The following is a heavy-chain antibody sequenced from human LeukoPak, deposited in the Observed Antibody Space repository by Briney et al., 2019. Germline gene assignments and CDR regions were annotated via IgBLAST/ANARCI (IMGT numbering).Heavy chain of an antibody. J-gene: IGHJ4*02. Sequence: GESLKISCKGLGYSFSSYWNAWVRQRPGKGLEWMGIIYPRGSETRYDPSFQGQVTISADSSTSTAYLQWSSLRASDTAMYYCARASRDGYNQNFDHWGQGTLVTVSS. D-gene: IGHD5-24*01. CDR2: IYPRGSET. CDR1: GYSFSSYW. CDR3: ARASRDGYNQNFDH. V-gene: IGHV5-51*01.